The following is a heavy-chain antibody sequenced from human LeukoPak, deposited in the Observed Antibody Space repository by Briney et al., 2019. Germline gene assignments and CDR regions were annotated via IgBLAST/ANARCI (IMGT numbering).Heavy chain of an antibody. CDR1: GYAFTGYY. V-gene: IGHV1-2*02. D-gene: IGHD3-3*01. Sequence: ASVKVSCKASGYAFTGYYMHWVRQAPGQGLEWMGWINPNSGATNYVQKFHGRVTMTRDTSVNTAYMELSRLRSDDTAMYYCAVITIFGVVIGGKTFDIWGQGTMVTVSS. CDR3: AVITIFGVVIGGKTFDI. CDR2: INPNSGAT. J-gene: IGHJ3*02.